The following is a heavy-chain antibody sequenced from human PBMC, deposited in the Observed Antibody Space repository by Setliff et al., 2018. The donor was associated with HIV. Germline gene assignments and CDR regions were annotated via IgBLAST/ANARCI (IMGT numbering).Heavy chain of an antibody. CDR1: GYNSINND. V-gene: IGHV1-8*02. CDR3: ARKHKVSLGRGIVVLWGFDP. CDR2: MNPNSGNS. D-gene: IGHD3-10*01. Sequence: ASVKVSCKASGYNSINNDINWVRQATGQGLEWMGWMNPNSGNSGYAQKFQGRVTMTRSTSFSTAYMELSNLTSEDTAIYYCARKHKVSLGRGIVVLWGFDPWGQGTLVTVSS. J-gene: IGHJ5*02.